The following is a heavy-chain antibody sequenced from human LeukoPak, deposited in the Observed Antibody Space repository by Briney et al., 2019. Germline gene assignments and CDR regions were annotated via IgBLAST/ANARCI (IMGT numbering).Heavy chain of an antibody. CDR3: ARAANYGILTGYYP. J-gene: IGHJ5*02. CDR2: INPNSGGT. CDR1: GYTFTGYY. Sequence: GASVKVSCKASGYTFTGYYMHWVRQAPGQGLEWMGWINPNSGGTNYAQKFQGRVTMTRDTSISTAYMELSRLRSDDTAVYYCARAANYGILTGYYPWGQGTLVTVSS. D-gene: IGHD3-9*01. V-gene: IGHV1-2*02.